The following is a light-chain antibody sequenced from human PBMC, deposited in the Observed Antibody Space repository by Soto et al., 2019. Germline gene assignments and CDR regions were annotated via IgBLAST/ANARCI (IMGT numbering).Light chain of an antibody. Sequence: HSVLTQPASVSGSPGQSITISCTGTSSDVGGYNYVSWYQQHPGKAPKLMIYEVSNRPSGVSNRFSGSKSGNTASLTISGLQAEDEADYYCSSYTRNSTLVFVGGTKVTVL. CDR3: SSYTRNSTLV. V-gene: IGLV2-14*01. J-gene: IGLJ2*01. CDR1: SSDVGGYNY. CDR2: EVS.